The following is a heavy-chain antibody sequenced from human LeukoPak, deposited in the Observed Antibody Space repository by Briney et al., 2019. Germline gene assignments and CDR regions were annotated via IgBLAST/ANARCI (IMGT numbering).Heavy chain of an antibody. J-gene: IGHJ5*02. V-gene: IGHV3-30*18. CDR1: GFTLSTCG. CDR3: AKDLYDNDWYNYFDP. Sequence: PGGSLRLSCAASGFTLSTCGMHWVRQAPGKGLEWVAMISHDGNSKQYADFAKGRFTISRVNSRNTLYLEMNSLRTEDTAVYHCAKDLYDNDWYNYFDPWGQGALVTVSS. D-gene: IGHD5-24*01. CDR2: ISHDGNSK.